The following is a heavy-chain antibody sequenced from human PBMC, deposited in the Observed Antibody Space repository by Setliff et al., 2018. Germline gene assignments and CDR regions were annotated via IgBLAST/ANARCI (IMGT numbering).Heavy chain of an antibody. Sequence: SETLSLTCTVSGVSISDFFWSWLRQPPGKGLEYIGFTYYSGDTNYNPSLKSRVTISVDTSKNQLSLKLSSATAADTAVYYCARLRGAFDYWGQGTLVTVSS. J-gene: IGHJ4*02. CDR2: TYYSGDT. D-gene: IGHD3-16*01. CDR3: ARLRGAFDY. V-gene: IGHV4-59*01. CDR1: GVSISDFF.